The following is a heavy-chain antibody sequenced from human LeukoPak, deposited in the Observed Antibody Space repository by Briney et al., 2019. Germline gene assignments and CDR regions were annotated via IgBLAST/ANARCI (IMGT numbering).Heavy chain of an antibody. J-gene: IGHJ3*02. CDR1: GYTFTGYY. Sequence: GASVKVSCKASGYTFTGYYMHWVRQAPGQGLEWMGWINPNSGGTNYAQKFQGRVTMTRDTSISTAYMELSRLRSDDTAVYYCTYNWNDDQSPGLLFFDIWGQGTMVTVSS. CDR2: INPNSGGT. D-gene: IGHD1-20*01. V-gene: IGHV1-2*02. CDR3: TYNWNDDQSPGLLFFDI.